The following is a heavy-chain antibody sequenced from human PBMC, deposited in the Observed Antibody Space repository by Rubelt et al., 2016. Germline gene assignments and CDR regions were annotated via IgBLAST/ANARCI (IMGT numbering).Heavy chain of an antibody. CDR3: ARGLFGPDY. CDR1: FSDYG. D-gene: IGHD2-21*01. Sequence: FSDYGMHWVRQAPGKGLEWVAFIRYDGTNKYYADSVKGRFTISRDNPKNTLYLQMNSLRAEDMAVYYCARGLFGPDYWGQGTLVTVSS. CDR2: IRYDGTNK. V-gene: IGHV3-30*02. J-gene: IGHJ4*02.